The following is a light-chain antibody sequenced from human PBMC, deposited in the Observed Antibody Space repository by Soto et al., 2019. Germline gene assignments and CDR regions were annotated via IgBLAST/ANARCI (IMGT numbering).Light chain of an antibody. V-gene: IGLV1-44*01. CDR2: SNN. Sequence: QSVLTQPPSASGTPGQRVTISCSGSSSNIGSNTVNWYQQLPGTAPKLLIHSNNQRPSGVPDRFSGSKSGTSASLAISGLQSEDEADCYCAAWDDSLNGYVFGTGTKLTVL. CDR1: SSNIGSNT. J-gene: IGLJ1*01. CDR3: AAWDDSLNGYV.